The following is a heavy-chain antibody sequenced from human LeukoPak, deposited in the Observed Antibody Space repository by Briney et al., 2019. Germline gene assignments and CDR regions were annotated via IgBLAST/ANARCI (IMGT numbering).Heavy chain of an antibody. Sequence: PSETLSLTCTVSGASISSSTDYWGWIRQPPGKGLEWIANIYYSRSTYYNPSLKSRVTISVDTSKNQFSLKLRSVTAADTAVYYCARHQGWLQWEYWGQGTLVTVSS. J-gene: IGHJ4*02. CDR3: ARHQGWLQWEY. D-gene: IGHD5-24*01. CDR2: IYYSRST. CDR1: GASISSSTDY. V-gene: IGHV4-39*01.